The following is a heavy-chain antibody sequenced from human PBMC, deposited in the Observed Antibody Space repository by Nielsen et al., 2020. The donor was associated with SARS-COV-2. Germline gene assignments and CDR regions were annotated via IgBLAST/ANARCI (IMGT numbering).Heavy chain of an antibody. CDR2: INIDSGVT. CDR3: ARGYISDWFDP. Sequence: ASVKVSCKASGYKFTAYHIHWVRQTPGQGLEWMGRINIDSGVTKIAETFQDRVILTRDTSVTEAYLEFVWMTKGDTAVYYCARGYISDWFDPWGQGTLVNVS. CDR1: GYKFTAYH. J-gene: IGHJ5*02. V-gene: IGHV1-2*06. D-gene: IGHD5-24*01.